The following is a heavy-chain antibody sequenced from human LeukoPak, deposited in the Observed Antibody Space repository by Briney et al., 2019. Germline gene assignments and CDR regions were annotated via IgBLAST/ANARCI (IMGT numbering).Heavy chain of an antibody. Sequence: PGGSLRLSCSASGSTFNNYAMHWVRQAPGKGLEYVSAITSDGGTTYYGDSVRGRFTISRDNSKNTVYLQMSSLRPEDTAVYYCVKDLTGSGDYWGQGTLVTVSS. V-gene: IGHV3-64D*06. D-gene: IGHD3-10*01. CDR3: VKDLTGSGDY. CDR1: GSTFNNYA. J-gene: IGHJ4*02. CDR2: ITSDGGTT.